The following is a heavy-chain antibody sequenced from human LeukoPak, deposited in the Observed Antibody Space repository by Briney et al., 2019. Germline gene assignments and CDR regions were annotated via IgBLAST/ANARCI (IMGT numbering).Heavy chain of an antibody. CDR1: GGSISSYY. CDR3: AGSKGSGYYQYYFDY. Sequence: SETLSLTCTVSGGSISSYYWSWIRQPPGKGLEWIGYIYYSGSTNYNPSLKSRVTISVDTSKNQFSLKLSSVTAADTAVYYCAGSKGSGYYQYYFDYWGQGTLVTVSS. J-gene: IGHJ4*02. D-gene: IGHD3-22*01. CDR2: IYYSGST. V-gene: IGHV4-59*01.